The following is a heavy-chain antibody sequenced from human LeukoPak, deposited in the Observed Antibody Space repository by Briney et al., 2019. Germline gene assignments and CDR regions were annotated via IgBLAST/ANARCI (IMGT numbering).Heavy chain of an antibody. V-gene: IGHV3-30*02. J-gene: IGHJ6*03. Sequence: PGGSLRLSCAASGFTFSSYGMHWVRQAPGKGLEWVAFIRYDGSNKYYADSVKGRFTISRDNSKNTLYLQMNSLRAEDTAVYYCANDGGGSFYYYYMDVWGKGTTVTVSS. CDR1: GFTFSSYG. CDR3: ANDGGGSFYYYYMDV. CDR2: IRYDGSNK. D-gene: IGHD2-15*01.